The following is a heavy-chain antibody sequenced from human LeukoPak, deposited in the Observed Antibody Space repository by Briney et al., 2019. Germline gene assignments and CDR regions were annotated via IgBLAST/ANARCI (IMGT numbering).Heavy chain of an antibody. J-gene: IGHJ4*02. CDR3: ATAIRLNYYDSSGYIPFLGFDY. CDR2: FDPEDGET. CDR1: GYTLTELS. V-gene: IGHV1-24*01. D-gene: IGHD3-22*01. Sequence: ASVKVSFKVSGYTLTELSMHWVRQAPGKGLEWMGGFDPEDGETIYAQKFQGRVTMTEDTSTDTAYMELSSLRSEDTAVYYCATAIRLNYYDSSGYIPFLGFDYWGQGTLVTVSS.